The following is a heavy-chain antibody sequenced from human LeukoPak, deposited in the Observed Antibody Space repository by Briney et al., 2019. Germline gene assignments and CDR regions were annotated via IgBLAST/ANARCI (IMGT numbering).Heavy chain of an antibody. CDR3: ARSLSYYDSSGYIDY. D-gene: IGHD3-22*01. CDR1: GYSFTNFW. J-gene: IGHJ4*02. V-gene: IGHV5-51*01. CDR2: IYPGDSDT. Sequence: GESLKISCKASGYSFTNFWIGWVRQMPGKGLEWMGIIYPGDSDTTYSPSFQGRVTIVADKSISTAYLQWSSLKASDTAMYYCARSLSYYDSSGYIDYWGQGTLVTVSS.